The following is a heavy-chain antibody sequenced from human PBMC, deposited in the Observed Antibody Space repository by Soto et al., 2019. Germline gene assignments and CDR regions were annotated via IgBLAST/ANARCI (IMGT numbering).Heavy chain of an antibody. D-gene: IGHD6-19*01. V-gene: IGHV1-69*06. J-gene: IGHJ5*02. CDR1: GGTFSSYA. CDR2: IIPIFGTA. CDR3: ARDGIAVAGTNWFDP. Sequence: QVQLVQSGAEVKKPGSSVKVSCKASGGTFSSYAISWVRQAPGQGLEWMGGIIPIFGTANYAQKFQGRVTITADKATSTAYMELSSLRSEDTAVDYCARDGIAVAGTNWFDPWSQGTLVTVSS.